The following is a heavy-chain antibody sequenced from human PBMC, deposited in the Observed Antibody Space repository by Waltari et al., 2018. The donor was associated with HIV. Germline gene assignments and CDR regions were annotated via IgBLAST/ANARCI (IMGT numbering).Heavy chain of an antibody. V-gene: IGHV3-30*04. Sequence: SGFTFNSYALHWVRQAPGKGLEWVAVISYDGRHIFYADSVRGRFTISRDNSKNTLYLQMNSLTPADTAVYYCARAYNWNIRSPGFCDFWGQGTLVTVSS. CDR2: ISYDGRHI. CDR1: GFTFNSYA. D-gene: IGHD1-20*01. J-gene: IGHJ4*02. CDR3: ARAYNWNIRSPGFCDF.